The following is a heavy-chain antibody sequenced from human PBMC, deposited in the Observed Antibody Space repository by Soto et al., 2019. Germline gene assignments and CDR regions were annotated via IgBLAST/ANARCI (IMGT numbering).Heavy chain of an antibody. D-gene: IGHD6-13*01. V-gene: IGHV1-69*02. CDR1: GGTFSTYT. CDR3: TLGSWSAETFDI. CDR2: ILPIVEIT. J-gene: IGHJ3*02. Sequence: SVKVSCKASGGTFSTYTIIWVRQAPGQGLEWMGRILPIVEITSSAQRFQGRVTITADKSTSTAYLELSSLRSDDTAVYYCTLGSWSAETFDIWG.